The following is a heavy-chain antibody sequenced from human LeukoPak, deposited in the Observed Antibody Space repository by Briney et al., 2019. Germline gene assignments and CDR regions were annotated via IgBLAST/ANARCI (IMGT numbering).Heavy chain of an antibody. CDR2: VNLQGST. Sequence: KLSGTLSLTCGVSGGSITSTNYWTWVRQPPGKGLEWIGEVNLQGSTNYNPSLMGRVAISVDMSENHISLQLTSVTAADTAVYYCAREGGPYRPLDYSGQGTLVTVSS. V-gene: IGHV4-4*02. CDR3: AREGGPYRPLDY. J-gene: IGHJ4*02. CDR1: GGSITSTNY.